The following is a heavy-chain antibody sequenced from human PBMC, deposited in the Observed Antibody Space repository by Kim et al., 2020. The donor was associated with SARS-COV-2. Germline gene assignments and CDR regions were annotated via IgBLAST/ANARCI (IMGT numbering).Heavy chain of an antibody. CDR1: GFTFSIYS. Sequence: GGSLRLSCAASGFTFSIYSIDWVRRAPGKGLEWIIYISSTSRNIYYADSVKGRFTDPRDNAENSVYLQMDSLTDEDTAIYYCARVRPSGYTVDYWGQGTPVTVSS. D-gene: IGHD2-2*02. J-gene: IGHJ4*02. CDR3: ARVRPSGYTVDY. V-gene: IGHV3-48*02. CDR2: ISSTSRNI.